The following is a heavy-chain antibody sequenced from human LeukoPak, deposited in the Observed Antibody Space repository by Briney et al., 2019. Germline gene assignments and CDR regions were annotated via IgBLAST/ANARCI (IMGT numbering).Heavy chain of an antibody. CDR1: GFTFSIYA. Sequence: QSGGSLRLSCAASGFTFSIYAMSWVRQAPGKGLECVSAISGSGGSTYYADSVKGRFTISRDNSKNTLYLQMNSLRAEDTAVYYCAKSNDSPYSYYGMDVWGQGTTVTVSS. CDR2: ISGSGGST. D-gene: IGHD3-22*01. J-gene: IGHJ6*02. V-gene: IGHV3-23*01. CDR3: AKSNDSPYSYYGMDV.